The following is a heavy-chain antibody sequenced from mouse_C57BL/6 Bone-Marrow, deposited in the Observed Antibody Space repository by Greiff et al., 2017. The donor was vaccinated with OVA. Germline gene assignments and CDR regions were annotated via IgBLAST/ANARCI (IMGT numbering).Heavy chain of an antibody. D-gene: IGHD5-5*01. J-gene: IGHJ2*01. CDR1: GYTFTSYW. CDR2: IHPNTGST. V-gene: IGHV1-64*01. Sequence: QVQLQQPGAELVKPGASVKLSCKASGYTFTSYWMHWVKQRPGQGLEWIGMIHPNTGSTNYNEKFKSKATLTVDKSSSTAYMQLSSLTSEDSAVYYCARWGDYPGDYWGQGTTLTVSS. CDR3: ARWGDYPGDY.